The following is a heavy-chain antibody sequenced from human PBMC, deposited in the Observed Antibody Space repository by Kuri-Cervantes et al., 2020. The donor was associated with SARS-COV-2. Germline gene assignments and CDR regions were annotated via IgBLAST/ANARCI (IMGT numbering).Heavy chain of an antibody. D-gene: IGHD4-11*01. CDR2: INHGGST. CDR3: ARTASTVTTNPYRYYFDY. J-gene: IGHJ4*02. CDR1: GGSFSGYY. V-gene: IGHV4-34*01. Sequence: SETLSLTCAVYGGSFSGYYWSWIRQPPGKGLEWIGEINHGGSTNYNPSLKSRVTISVDTSKNQFSLKLSSVTAADTAVYYCARTASTVTTNPYRYYFDYWGQGTLVTVSS.